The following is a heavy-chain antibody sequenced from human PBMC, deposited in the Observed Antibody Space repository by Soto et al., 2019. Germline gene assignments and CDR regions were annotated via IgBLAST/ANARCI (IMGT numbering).Heavy chain of an antibody. J-gene: IGHJ4*02. Sequence: EVQLLGSGGGLVQPGGSLRLSCAASGFTFSSYAMSWVRQAPGKGLEWVSGISGSGVSTHYADSVKGRFTISRDNSKNTLYVQMNSWSAEDTAVYYCAKEVGYSSGYDYFDYWGQGTLVTVSS. CDR2: ISGSGVST. V-gene: IGHV3-23*01. D-gene: IGHD6-19*01. CDR3: AKEVGYSSGYDYFDY. CDR1: GFTFSSYA.